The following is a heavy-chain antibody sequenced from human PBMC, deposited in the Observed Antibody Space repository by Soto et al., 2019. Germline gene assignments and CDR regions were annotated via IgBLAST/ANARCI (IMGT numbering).Heavy chain of an antibody. Sequence: GGSLRLSCAASGFTFNSSSMNWVRQAPGKGLEWVSSMSRSSRYIYYADSVTGRFTISRDNARNSVYLQMNSLRAEDTAVYYCARDGGVAATLANYFDYWGQGTLVTVSS. CDR3: ARDGGVAATLANYFDY. CDR1: GFTFNSSS. J-gene: IGHJ4*02. V-gene: IGHV3-21*01. CDR2: MSRSSRYI. D-gene: IGHD2-15*01.